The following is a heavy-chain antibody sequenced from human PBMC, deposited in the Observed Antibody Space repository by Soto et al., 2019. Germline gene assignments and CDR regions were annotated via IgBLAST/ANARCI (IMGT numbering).Heavy chain of an antibody. CDR2: IYYSGST. Sequence: SETLSLTCTVSGGSISSGGYYWSWIRQHPGKGLEWIGYIYYSGSTYYNPSLKSRVTISVDTSKNQFSLKLSSVTAADTAVYYCARGEAYYDILTGYPHAPMDVWGKGTTVTVSS. D-gene: IGHD3-9*01. J-gene: IGHJ6*03. CDR3: ARGEAYYDILTGYPHAPMDV. V-gene: IGHV4-31*03. CDR1: GGSISSGGYY.